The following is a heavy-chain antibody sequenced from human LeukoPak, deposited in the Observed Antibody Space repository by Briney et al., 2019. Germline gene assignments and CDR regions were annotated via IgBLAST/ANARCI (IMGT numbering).Heavy chain of an antibody. CDR3: ARGEPNYYDSSAGPLDY. J-gene: IGHJ4*02. Sequence: PGGSLRLSCAASGFIFSSYAMDWVRQAPGKGLEWVSGISGSGGRTHYADSVKGRFTILRDNSKNTLYLQMNSLRAEDTAVYYCARGEPNYYDSSAGPLDYWGQGTLVTVSS. D-gene: IGHD3-22*01. V-gene: IGHV3-23*01. CDR1: GFIFSSYA. CDR2: ISGSGGRT.